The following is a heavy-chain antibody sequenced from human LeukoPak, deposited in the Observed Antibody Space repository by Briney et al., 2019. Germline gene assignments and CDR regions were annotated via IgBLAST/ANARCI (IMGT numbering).Heavy chain of an antibody. Sequence: GPLRLSCAASGFTFSSYTMNWVGKPQGKGLEWIGEFYHSGSTNYNPSLKSRVTISVDKSKNQFSLKLSAVTAADTAVYYCARENGDYWCFDIWGQGTMVTVSS. CDR2: FYHSGST. D-gene: IGHD4-17*01. V-gene: IGHV4-4*02. CDR3: ARENGDYWCFDI. J-gene: IGHJ3*02. CDR1: GFTFSSYTM.